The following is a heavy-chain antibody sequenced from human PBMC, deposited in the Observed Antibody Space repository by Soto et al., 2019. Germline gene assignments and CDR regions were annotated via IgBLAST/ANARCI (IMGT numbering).Heavy chain of an antibody. CDR2: IYSDDST. J-gene: IGHJ4*02. CDR3: ARNYFDSGGGFDY. V-gene: IGHV3-53*01. CDR1: GLTVRSNY. Sequence: EVQLVESGGGLIQPGGSLRLSCAASGLTVRSNYMSWVRQAPGKGLEGVSVIYSDDSTYYADSVKGRFTISRDNSKNTLYLQMNSLRAEDTAVYYCARNYFDSGGGFDYWGQGTLVTVSS. D-gene: IGHD3-22*01.